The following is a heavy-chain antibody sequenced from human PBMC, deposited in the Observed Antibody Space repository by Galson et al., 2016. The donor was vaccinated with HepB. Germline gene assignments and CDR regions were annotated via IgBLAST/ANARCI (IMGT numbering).Heavy chain of an antibody. Sequence: SLRPFCAASGFTFSSYSMNWVRQAPGKGLEWVSYISSSSSTFYYADSVKGRFTISRDNAKNSLYLQMNSLRAEDTAVYYCARDASETFWWAYYFDSWGQGTRVTVSS. CDR3: ARDASETFWWAYYFDS. J-gene: IGHJ4*02. D-gene: IGHD2-8*02. CDR2: ISSSSSTF. V-gene: IGHV3-48*04. CDR1: GFTFSSYS.